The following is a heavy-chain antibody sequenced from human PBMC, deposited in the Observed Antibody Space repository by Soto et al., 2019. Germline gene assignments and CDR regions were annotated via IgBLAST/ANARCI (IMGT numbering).Heavy chain of an antibody. CDR3: ARQRIQWLVYPNVHFEF. J-gene: IGHJ4*02. D-gene: IGHD6-19*01. Sequence: GGSLRLSCAASGFTLGDYYMSWLRQAPGKGLEWVSYISNSGTTIAYAESVKGRFTISRDNAKNSLYLQMNSLGAEDTAVYFCARQRIQWLVYPNVHFEFWGQGTLVTVSS. V-gene: IGHV3-11*01. CDR2: ISNSGTTI. CDR1: GFTLGDYY.